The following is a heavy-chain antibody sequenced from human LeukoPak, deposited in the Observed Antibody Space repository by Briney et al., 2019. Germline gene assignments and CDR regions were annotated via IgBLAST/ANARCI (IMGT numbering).Heavy chain of an antibody. CDR3: AKVYDILTGYAYFDY. V-gene: IGHV3-23*01. CDR2: ISGSGGST. D-gene: IGHD3-9*01. J-gene: IGHJ4*02. CDR1: GVIISSYA. Sequence: AGGSLRLSCAASGVIISSYAMSWVRQAPGKGLEWVSAISGSGGSTYYADSVKGRFTISRDNSKNTLYLQMNSLRAEDTAVYYCAKVYDILTGYAYFDYWGQGTLVTVSS.